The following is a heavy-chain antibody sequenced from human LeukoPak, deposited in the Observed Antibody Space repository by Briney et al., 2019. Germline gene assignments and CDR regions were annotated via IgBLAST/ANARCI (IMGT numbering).Heavy chain of an antibody. Sequence: SETLSLTCTVSGGSISSGGYYWSWIRQHPGKGLEWIGYIYYSGSTYYNPSLKSRVTISVDTSKNQFSLKLSSVTAADTAVYYCARGDYDFWSGSIYYYYYMDVWGKGTTVTVSS. D-gene: IGHD3-3*01. V-gene: IGHV4-31*03. CDR2: IYYSGST. CDR3: ARGDYDFWSGSIYYYYYMDV. CDR1: GGSISSGGYY. J-gene: IGHJ6*03.